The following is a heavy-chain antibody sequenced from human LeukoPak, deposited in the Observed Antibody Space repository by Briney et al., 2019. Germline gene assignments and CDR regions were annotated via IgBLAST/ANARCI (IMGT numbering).Heavy chain of an antibody. D-gene: IGHD6-19*01. CDR3: ARVAVRGAYVDY. CDR1: GFTFSSYW. V-gene: IGHV3-7*01. CDR2: IKQDGSEK. Sequence: GGSLRLSCAASGFTFSSYWMSWVRQAPGKGLEWVANIKQDGSEKYYVDSVKGRFTVSRDNAKNSLYLQMNSLSAEHTAVYYCARVAVRGAYVDYWGQGTLVTVSS. J-gene: IGHJ4*02.